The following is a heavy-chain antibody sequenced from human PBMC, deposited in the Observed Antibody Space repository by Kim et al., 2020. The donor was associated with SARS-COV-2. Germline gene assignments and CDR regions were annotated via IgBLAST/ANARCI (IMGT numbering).Heavy chain of an antibody. Sequence: GGSLRLSCAVSGITVTTNYMNWVRQAPGKGLEWVSTIYSGGTTYYADSVKGRFTISRDTSKNTLYLQINSRRAEDTAVYYCAREPYSSTWLDYWGPGTLVTLSS. CDR3: AREPYSSTWLDY. CDR2: IYSGGTT. D-gene: IGHD6-13*01. V-gene: IGHV3-66*01. CDR1: GITVTTNY. J-gene: IGHJ4*02.